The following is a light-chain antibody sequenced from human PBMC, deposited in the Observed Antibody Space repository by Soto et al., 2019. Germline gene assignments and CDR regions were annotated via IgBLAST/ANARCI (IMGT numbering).Light chain of an antibody. CDR1: QSVLYSSNNKNY. V-gene: IGKV4-1*01. CDR2: WAS. J-gene: IGKJ3*01. CDR3: QQYYSTLLFT. Sequence: DIVMTQSPDSLAVSLGERATINCKSSQSVLYSSNNKNYLAWYQQKPGQPPKLLIYWASTRESGVPDRFSGSGSWTDFTLTISSLQAEDVAVYYCQQYYSTLLFTFGPGTKVDIK.